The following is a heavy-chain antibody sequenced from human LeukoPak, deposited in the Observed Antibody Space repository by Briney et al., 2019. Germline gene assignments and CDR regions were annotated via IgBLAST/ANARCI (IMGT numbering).Heavy chain of an antibody. D-gene: IGHD5-12*01. CDR2: ISPNSDNI. CDR1: GFTFSSYG. CDR3: VRETGWLFDF. V-gene: IGHV3-48*04. Sequence: GGSLRLSCVASGFTFSSYGMHWVRQAPGKGMEWVAYISPNSDNIHYADSVKGRFTISRDNAKNSLFLQVNSLRAEDTAVYYCVRETGWLFDFWGQGTLVIVSS. J-gene: IGHJ4*02.